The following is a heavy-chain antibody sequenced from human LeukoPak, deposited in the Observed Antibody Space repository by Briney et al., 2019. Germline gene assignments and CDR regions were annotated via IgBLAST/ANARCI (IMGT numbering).Heavy chain of an antibody. Sequence: TPSETLSLTCAVYGGSFTGYYWTWIRQPPGKGLEWIGEINQSGSTNYKPSLKSRVTISVDTSKNQFSLKLSSVTAADTAVYYRARRRWIGAFDYWGQGTLVTVSS. CDR3: ARRRWIGAFDY. D-gene: IGHD3-3*01. CDR2: INQSGST. V-gene: IGHV4-34*01. CDR1: GGSFTGYY. J-gene: IGHJ4*02.